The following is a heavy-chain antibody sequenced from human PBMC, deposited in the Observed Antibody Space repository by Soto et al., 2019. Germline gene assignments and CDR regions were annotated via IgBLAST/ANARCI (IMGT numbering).Heavy chain of an antibody. CDR1: GFTFSSYS. Sequence: GGSLRLSCAASGFTFSSYSMNWVRQAPGKGLEWVSSISSSSSYIYYADSVKGRFTISRDNAKNSLYLQMNSLRAEDTAVYYCARDRTVTTFVSDDWFDPWGQGTLVTVSS. D-gene: IGHD4-17*01. CDR2: ISSSSSYI. V-gene: IGHV3-21*01. J-gene: IGHJ5*02. CDR3: ARDRTVTTFVSDDWFDP.